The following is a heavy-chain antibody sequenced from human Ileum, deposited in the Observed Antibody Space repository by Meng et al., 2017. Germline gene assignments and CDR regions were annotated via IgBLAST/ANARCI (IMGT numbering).Heavy chain of an antibody. CDR1: GDPVSNTNW. V-gene: IGHV4-4*02. Sequence: QAPLQDAGPGPVKPSGTLPATCDVSGDPVSNTNWWDWIRQSPGKGLEWIGEIHHSGRTNFIASLQSRATISLDESKNQFSLTLTSVTAADTAVYYCARGVGDIRVGFDYWGQGILVTVSS. CDR3: ARGVGDIRVGFDY. J-gene: IGHJ4*02. CDR2: IHHSGRT. D-gene: IGHD5-12*01.